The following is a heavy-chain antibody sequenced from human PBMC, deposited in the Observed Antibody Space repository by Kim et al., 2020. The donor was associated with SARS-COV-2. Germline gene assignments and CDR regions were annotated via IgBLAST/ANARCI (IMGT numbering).Heavy chain of an antibody. J-gene: IGHJ1*01. CDR1: GFTFSNHA. D-gene: IGHD3-16*01. V-gene: IGHV3-33*05. Sequence: GGSLRLSCAASGFTFSNHAIHWVRQAPGKGLDWVAVTPYDGITTYYADSVKGRFTISRDNSKNTVYMLMNSLRAEDTAVYFCARDPDFLPAYLYF. CDR2: TPYDGITT. CDR3: ARDPDFLPAYLYF.